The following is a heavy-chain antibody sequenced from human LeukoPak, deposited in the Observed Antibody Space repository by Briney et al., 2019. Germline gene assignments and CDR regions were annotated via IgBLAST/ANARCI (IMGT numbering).Heavy chain of an antibody. D-gene: IGHD3-10*01. Sequence: GGSLRLSCAASGFTFSSYSMNWVRQAPGKGLEWVSYISSSSSTIYYADSVKGRFTISRDNAKNSLYLQMNSLRAEDTAVYYCARDRQRFGELLYRWGQGTLVTVSS. CDR2: ISSSSSTI. CDR1: GFTFSSYS. V-gene: IGHV3-48*04. J-gene: IGHJ4*02. CDR3: ARDRQRFGELLYR.